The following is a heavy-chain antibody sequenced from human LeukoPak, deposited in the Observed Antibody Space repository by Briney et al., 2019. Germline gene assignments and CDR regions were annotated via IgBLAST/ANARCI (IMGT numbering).Heavy chain of an antibody. Sequence: SETLSLTCAVSGYSISSGYYWGWIRPPPGKGLEWIGSIYHSGSTYYNPSLKSRVTISVDTSKNQFSLKLSSVTAADTAVYYCARHQAGKLATFDYWGQGTLVTVSS. D-gene: IGHD1-1*01. V-gene: IGHV4-38-2*01. CDR1: GYSISSGYY. CDR2: IYHSGST. CDR3: ARHQAGKLATFDY. J-gene: IGHJ4*02.